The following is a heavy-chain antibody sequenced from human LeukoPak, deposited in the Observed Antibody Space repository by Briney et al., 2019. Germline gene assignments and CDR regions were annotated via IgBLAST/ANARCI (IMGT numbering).Heavy chain of an antibody. CDR1: GDSISSDY. Sequence: SETLSLTCNVSGDSISSDYWSWIRQPAGKGLEWIGRIYTSGSTNYNPSLKSRVTMSVDTSKNQFSLKLSSVTAADTAVYYCAKSSSGYYEWYFDYWGQETLVTVP. D-gene: IGHD3-22*01. CDR3: AKSSSGYYEWYFDY. V-gene: IGHV4-4*07. J-gene: IGHJ4*02. CDR2: IYTSGST.